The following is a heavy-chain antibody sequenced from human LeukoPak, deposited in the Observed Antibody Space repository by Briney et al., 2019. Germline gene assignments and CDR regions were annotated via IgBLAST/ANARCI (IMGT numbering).Heavy chain of an antibody. CDR3: ARDLWFGEFRY. CDR2: MNPNSDNT. CDR1: GYTFTSYD. V-gene: IGHV1-8*01. Sequence: GASVKVSCKASGYTFTSYDINWVRQATGQGLEWMGWMNPNSDNTGYARKFQGRVTITRNTSISTAYMELSSLRSEDTAVYYCARDLWFGEFRYWGQGTLVTVSS. J-gene: IGHJ4*02. D-gene: IGHD3-10*01.